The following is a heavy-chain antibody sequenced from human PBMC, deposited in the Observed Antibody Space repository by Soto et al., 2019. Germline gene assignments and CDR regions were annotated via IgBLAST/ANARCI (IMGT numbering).Heavy chain of an antibody. Sequence: EVQLLESGGGLVQPGGSLRLSCAASGFTFSSYAMSWVRQAPGKGLEWVSAISGSGGSTYYADSVKGRFTISRDNSKNTLYLQMHSLRAEDTAVYYCSKDGTLLDIVVVSAADAFDIWGQGTMVTVSS. CDR1: GFTFSSYA. D-gene: IGHD2-2*01. V-gene: IGHV3-23*01. J-gene: IGHJ3*02. CDR2: ISGSGGST. CDR3: SKDGTLLDIVVVSAADAFDI.